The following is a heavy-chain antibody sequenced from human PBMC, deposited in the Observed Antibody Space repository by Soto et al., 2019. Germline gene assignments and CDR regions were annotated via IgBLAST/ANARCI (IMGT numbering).Heavy chain of an antibody. CDR3: AREDSTINWYFDL. V-gene: IGHV4-39*02. Sequence: QLQLQESGPGLVKPSETLSLTCTVSGGSISSSSYYWGWIRQPPGKGLEWIGSIYYSGSTYYNPSLKSRVTISVDTSKNQFSLKLSSVTAADTAVYYCAREDSTINWYFDLWGRGTLVTVSS. CDR1: GGSISSSSYY. J-gene: IGHJ2*01. D-gene: IGHD5-12*01. CDR2: IYYSGST.